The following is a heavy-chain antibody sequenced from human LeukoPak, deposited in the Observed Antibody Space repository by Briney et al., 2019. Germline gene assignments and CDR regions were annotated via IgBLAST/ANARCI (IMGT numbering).Heavy chain of an antibody. J-gene: IGHJ4*02. V-gene: IGHV3-23*01. CDR2: ISGSGGST. CDR3: AKKIRVGATFGYFDY. CDR1: GFTFSSYA. D-gene: IGHD1-26*01. Sequence: GGSLRLSCAASGFTFSSYAMSWVHQAPGKGLEWVSAISGSGGSTYYADSVKGRFTISRDNSKNTLYLQMNSLRAEDTAVYYCAKKIRVGATFGYFDYWGQGTLVTVSS.